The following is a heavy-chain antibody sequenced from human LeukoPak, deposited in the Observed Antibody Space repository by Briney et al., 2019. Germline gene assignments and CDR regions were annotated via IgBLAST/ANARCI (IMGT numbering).Heavy chain of an antibody. D-gene: IGHD6-19*01. CDR3: ARDRGDSGSGWYPSPSGY. CDR2: ISAYNGNT. J-gene: IGHJ4*02. CDR1: GYTFTSYG. Sequence: GASVKVSRKASGYTFTSYGISWVRQAPGQGLEWMGWISAYNGNTNYAQKLQGRVTMTTDTSTSTAYMELRSLRSDDTAVYYCARDRGDSGSGWYPSPSGYWGQGTLVTVSS. V-gene: IGHV1-18*01.